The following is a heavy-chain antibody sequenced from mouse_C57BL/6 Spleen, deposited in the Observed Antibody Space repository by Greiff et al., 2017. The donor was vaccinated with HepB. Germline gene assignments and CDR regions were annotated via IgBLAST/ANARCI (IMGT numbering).Heavy chain of an antibody. D-gene: IGHD2-1*01. CDR3: TRSQIYYGNFYYFDY. J-gene: IGHJ2*01. CDR1: GYTFTDYE. CDR2: IDPETGGT. Sequence: QVQLQQSGAELVRPGASVTLSCKASGYTFTDYEMHWVKQTPVHGLEWIGAIDPETGGTAYNQKFKGKAILTADKSSSTAYMELRSLTSEDSAVYYCTRSQIYYGNFYYFDYWGQGTTLTVSS. V-gene: IGHV1-15*01.